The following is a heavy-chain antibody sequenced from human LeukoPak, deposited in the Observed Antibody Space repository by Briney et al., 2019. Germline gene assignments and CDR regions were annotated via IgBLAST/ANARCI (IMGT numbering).Heavy chain of an antibody. CDR2: ISAYNGNT. V-gene: IGHV1-18*01. CDR1: GYTFTTYG. D-gene: IGHD2-15*01. CDR3: ARGPYCSGGTCYSQYFDY. Sequence: ASVKVSCKPSGYTFTTYGISWVRQAPGQGLEWMGWISAYNGNTNYAQKLQGRVTMTTDTSTSTAYMELRSLRSDDTAVYYCARGPYCSGGTCYSQYFDYWGQGTLVTASS. J-gene: IGHJ4*02.